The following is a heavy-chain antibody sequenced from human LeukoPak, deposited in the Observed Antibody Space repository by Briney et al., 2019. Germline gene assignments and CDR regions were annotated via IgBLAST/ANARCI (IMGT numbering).Heavy chain of an antibody. CDR2: IYSGGSA. Sequence: GGSLRLSCAASGFTVSSNYMSWVRQAPGKGLEWVSVIYSGGSAYYADSVKGRFTISRDNSKNTLYLQMNSLRAEDTAVYYCARDRNYDILTGYYYYYGMDVWGQGTTVTVSS. CDR1: GFTVSSNY. V-gene: IGHV3-66*01. CDR3: ARDRNYDILTGYYYYYGMDV. J-gene: IGHJ6*02. D-gene: IGHD3-9*01.